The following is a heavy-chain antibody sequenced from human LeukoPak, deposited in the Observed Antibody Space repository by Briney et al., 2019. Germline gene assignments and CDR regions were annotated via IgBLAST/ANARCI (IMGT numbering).Heavy chain of an antibody. CDR1: GFNFSIYS. J-gene: IGHJ4*02. V-gene: IGHV3-48*04. CDR3: AKGVFGVADFDY. Sequence: GGSLRLSCAASGFNFSIYSMNWVRQAPGKGLEWVSYISSSSSTIYYADSVKGRFTISRDNAKNSLYLQLNSLSAEEKAVSYGAKGVFGVADFDYWGQGTLVTVSS. CDR2: ISSSSSTI. D-gene: IGHD3-3*01.